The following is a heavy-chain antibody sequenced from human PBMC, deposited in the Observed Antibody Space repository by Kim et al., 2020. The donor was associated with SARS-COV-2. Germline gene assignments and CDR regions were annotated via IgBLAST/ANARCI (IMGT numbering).Heavy chain of an antibody. CDR3: AKVGRYCSGGSCYLNY. J-gene: IGHJ4*02. CDR2: INAGTGNT. V-gene: IGHV1-3*01. Sequence: ASVKVSCKASGYTFTSYDIHWVRQAPGQRLEWMGWINAGTGNTKYSQKFQGRVTITRDTSASTAYMELSSLRSEDTAVYYCAKVGRYCSGGSCYLNYWGQGTLVTVSS. D-gene: IGHD2-15*01. CDR1: GYTFTSYD.